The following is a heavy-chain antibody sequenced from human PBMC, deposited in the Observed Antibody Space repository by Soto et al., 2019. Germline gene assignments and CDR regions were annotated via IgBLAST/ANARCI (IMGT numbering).Heavy chain of an antibody. V-gene: IGHV4-34*01. CDR3: ARAHQYCSGGSCFLGRYYYYMDV. CDR1: GGSFSGYY. CDR2: INHSGST. D-gene: IGHD2-15*01. J-gene: IGHJ6*03. Sequence: QVQLQQWGAGLLKPSETLSLTCAVYGGSFSGYYWSWIRQPPGKGLEWMGEINHSGSTNYNPSLKSRVTISVDTSKNQFSLKLSSVTAADTAVYYCARAHQYCSGGSCFLGRYYYYMDVWGKGTTVTVSS.